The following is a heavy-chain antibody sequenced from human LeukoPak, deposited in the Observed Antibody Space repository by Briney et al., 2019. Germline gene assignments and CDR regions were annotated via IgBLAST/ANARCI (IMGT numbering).Heavy chain of an antibody. D-gene: IGHD3-10*01. V-gene: IGHV3-48*04. CDR1: GFTFSSYW. Sequence: GGSLRLSCAASGFTFSSYWMSWVRQAPGKGLEWVSYISSSGSTIYYADSVKGRFTISRDNAKNSLYLQMNSLRAEDTAVYYCAREGYYGSGTDYWGQGTLVTVSS. CDR3: AREGYYGSGTDY. CDR2: ISSSGSTI. J-gene: IGHJ4*02.